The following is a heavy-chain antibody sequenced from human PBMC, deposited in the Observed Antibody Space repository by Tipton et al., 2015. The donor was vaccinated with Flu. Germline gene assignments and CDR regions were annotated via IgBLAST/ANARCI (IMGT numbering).Heavy chain of an antibody. D-gene: IGHD6-25*01. J-gene: IGHJ5*02. CDR3: VSVAYSGYEFDL. CDR1: VGSISGGDYY. CDR2: SRHSGYT. Sequence: TLSLTCTVSVGSISGGDYYWGWIRQQPGEGLEWIGYSRHSGYTFYSPSLKNRVTISLDTWENQVSLRLNSVTAADTAVYYCVSVAYSGYEFDLWGQGTLVTVSS. V-gene: IGHV4-31*03.